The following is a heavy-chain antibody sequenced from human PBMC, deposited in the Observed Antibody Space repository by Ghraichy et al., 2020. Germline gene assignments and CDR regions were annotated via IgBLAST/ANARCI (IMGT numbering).Heavy chain of an antibody. D-gene: IGHD3-16*01. V-gene: IGHV3-23*01. CDR2: IGDNGGRA. CDR3: TRSWGGGVKDASDI. J-gene: IGHJ3*02. Sequence: GGSLRLSCAASGFNFTIYPMSWVRQAPGRGLEWVSLIGDNGGRAYYADSVKGRFTISRDNSRNTLFLQMHSLGAEDTATYYCTRSWGGGVKDASDIWGQGTMVIVSS. CDR1: GFNFTIYP.